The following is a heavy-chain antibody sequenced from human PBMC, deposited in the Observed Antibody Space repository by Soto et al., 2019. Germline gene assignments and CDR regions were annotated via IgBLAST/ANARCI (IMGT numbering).Heavy chain of an antibody. V-gene: IGHV1-24*01. CDR2: FDPEDGET. J-gene: IGHJ4*02. CDR3: ATDPLHYYDSSGQGDY. Sequence: ASVKVSCKVSGYTLTELSMHWVRQAPGKGLEWMGGFDPEDGETIYAQKFQGRVTMTEDTSTDTAYMELSSLRSEDTAVYYCATDPLHYYDSSGQGDYWGQGTLVTVSS. CDR1: GYTLTELS. D-gene: IGHD3-22*01.